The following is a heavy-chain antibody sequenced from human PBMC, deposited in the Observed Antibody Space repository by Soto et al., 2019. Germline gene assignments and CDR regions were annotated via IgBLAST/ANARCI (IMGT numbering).Heavy chain of an antibody. J-gene: IGHJ4*02. CDR1: GFTVSSSY. Sequence: EVQLVESGGGLVQPGGTLRLSCAASGFTVSSSYMSWVRQAPGEGLEWVSLIYSGGTTYYADSVKGRFIISRDNSKNTLYLQMNSLRADDTAVYYCTRDETLLGGRTRYGASFDHWGQGTLVTVSS. D-gene: IGHD3-10*01. CDR2: IYSGGTT. CDR3: TRDETLLGGRTRYGASFDH. V-gene: IGHV3-66*01.